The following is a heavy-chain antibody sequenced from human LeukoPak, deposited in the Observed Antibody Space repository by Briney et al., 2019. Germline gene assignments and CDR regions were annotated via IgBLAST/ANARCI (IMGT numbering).Heavy chain of an antibody. CDR3: ARAELPEAFDI. CDR1: GGSISSSSYY. CDR2: IYYSGST. D-gene: IGHD1-14*01. Sequence: SETLSLTCTVSGGSISSSSYYWGWIRQPPGKGLEWIGYIYYSGSTNYNPSLKSRVTISVDTSKNQFSLKLSSVTAADTAVYYCARAELPEAFDIWGQGTMVTVSS. V-gene: IGHV4-61*05. J-gene: IGHJ3*02.